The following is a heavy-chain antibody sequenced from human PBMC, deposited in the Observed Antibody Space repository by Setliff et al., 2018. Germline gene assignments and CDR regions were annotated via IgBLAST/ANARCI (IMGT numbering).Heavy chain of an antibody. V-gene: IGHV4-59*08. CDR2: VFNSGST. D-gene: IGHD4-17*01. CDR3: ASLAGRLVLPFAH. CDR1: RDSINNY. Sequence: SETLSLTCTISRDSINNYWIRQAPGKGPEWIAYVFNSGSTNYNPSLKGRVTISLGTSKNQFSLQLSSVTAADTAVYYCASLAGRLVLPFAHWGPGNLVTVSS. J-gene: IGHJ4*02.